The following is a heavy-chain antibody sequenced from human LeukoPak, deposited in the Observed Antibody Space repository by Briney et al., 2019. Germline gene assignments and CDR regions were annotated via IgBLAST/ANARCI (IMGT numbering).Heavy chain of an antibody. CDR1: GFTVITND. J-gene: IGHJ4*02. CDR3: ARGVNPRAANPLAY. Sequence: PGGSLRLSCAASGFTVITNDMTWVRQAPGKGLEWVSVLYSDGNTKYADSVQGRFTISRDNSKNTLYLEMNSLSPDDTAVYYCARGVNPRAANPLAYGGKEPLVTVS. CDR2: LYSDGNT. V-gene: IGHV3-53*01. D-gene: IGHD2-15*01.